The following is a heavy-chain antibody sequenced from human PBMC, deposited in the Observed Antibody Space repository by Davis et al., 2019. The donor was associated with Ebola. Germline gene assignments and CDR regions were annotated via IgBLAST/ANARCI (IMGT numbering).Heavy chain of an antibody. Sequence: GESLKISCAASGFTFSSYSMNWVRQAPGKGLEWVSYISSSSSTIYYADSVKGRFTISRDNAKNSLYLQMNSLRDEDTAVYYCARDRTSHLLFGWFDPWGQGTLVTVSS. CDR1: GFTFSSYS. J-gene: IGHJ5*02. V-gene: IGHV3-48*02. D-gene: IGHD2-2*01. CDR2: ISSSSSTI. CDR3: ARDRTSHLLFGWFDP.